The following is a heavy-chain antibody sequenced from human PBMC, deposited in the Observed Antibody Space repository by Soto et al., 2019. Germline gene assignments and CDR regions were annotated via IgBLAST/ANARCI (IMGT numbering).Heavy chain of an antibody. J-gene: IGHJ4*02. CDR3: ASGLNIVLVPSEDYFDN. CDR2: ISSSGSTI. CDR1: GFTFSSYE. V-gene: IGHV3-48*03. Sequence: EVQLVESGGGLVQPGGSLRLSCAASGFTFSSYEMNWVRQAPGKGLEWVSYISSSGSTIYYADSVKGRFTISRDNAKNSLYLQMTSLRAEDTAVYYCASGLNIVLVPSEDYFDNWGQGTLVTVSS. D-gene: IGHD2-2*01.